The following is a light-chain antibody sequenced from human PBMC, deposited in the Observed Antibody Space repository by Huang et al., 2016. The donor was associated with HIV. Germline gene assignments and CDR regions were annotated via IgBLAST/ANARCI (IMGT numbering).Light chain of an antibody. Sequence: EIVLTQSPGTLSLSPGERAPLSCRASQSVTNNYLAWDQQKPGQAPRLVIYGASSRATGIPDRFNGSGSGTDFTLTISRLEPDDFVVYYCQQYGGSPRTFGQGTKLEIK. CDR1: QSVTNNY. CDR2: GAS. J-gene: IGKJ2*01. V-gene: IGKV3-20*01. CDR3: QQYGGSPRT.